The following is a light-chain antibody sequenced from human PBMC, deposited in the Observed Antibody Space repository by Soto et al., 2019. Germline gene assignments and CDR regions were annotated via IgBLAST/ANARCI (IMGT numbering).Light chain of an antibody. J-gene: IGKJ5*01. CDR1: QNIDTF. V-gene: IGKV1-39*01. Sequence: IQMTQSPSSLSASVGDRITITCRASQNIDTFLNWYQQKPGEAPKLLIHDESSLQTGVPSRFSGSGSGTDFTLTISSLQPEDSAIYYRQQSYNTPTFGQGTRLEIK. CDR3: QQSYNTPT. CDR2: DES.